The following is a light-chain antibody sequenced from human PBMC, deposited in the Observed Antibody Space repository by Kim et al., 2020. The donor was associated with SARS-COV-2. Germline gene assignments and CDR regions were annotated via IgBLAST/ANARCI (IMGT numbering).Light chain of an antibody. CDR3: QQYASSPRT. Sequence: EIVLTQSPGTLSLSPGERATLSCRASQSVSGSYLVWYQQKPGQAPMLLMYGASSRATGIPDRFSGSGSGTDFTLTITRLEPEDFAVYYCQQYASSPRTFGQGTKLEI. CDR1: QSVSGSY. CDR2: GAS. J-gene: IGKJ2*01. V-gene: IGKV3-20*01.